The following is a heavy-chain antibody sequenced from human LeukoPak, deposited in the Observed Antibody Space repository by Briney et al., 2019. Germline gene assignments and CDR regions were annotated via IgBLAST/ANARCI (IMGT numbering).Heavy chain of an antibody. CDR3: ARDTPFGYVYGGKSVGFYFDY. D-gene: IGHD4-23*01. V-gene: IGHV3-7*01. J-gene: IGHJ4*02. CDR2: IKQDGSEK. CDR1: GFTFSSYW. Sequence: GGSLRLSCAASGFTFSSYWMSWVRQAPGKGLEWVANIKQDGSEKYYVDSVKGRFTISRDNAKNSLYLQMNSLRDEDTAVYYCARDTPFGYVYGGKSVGFYFDYWGQGTLVTVSS.